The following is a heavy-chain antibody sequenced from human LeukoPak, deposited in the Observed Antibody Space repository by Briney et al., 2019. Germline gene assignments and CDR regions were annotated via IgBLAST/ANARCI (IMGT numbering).Heavy chain of an antibody. CDR2: ISGSGGST. CDR3: AKDLEYYDILTCFDY. D-gene: IGHD3-9*01. CDR1: GFTFSSYA. J-gene: IGHJ4*02. V-gene: IGHV3-23*01. Sequence: GGSLRLSCAASGFTFSSYAMSWVRQAPGKGLEWVSAISGSGGSTYYADSVKGRFTISRDNSKNTLYLQMNSLRAEDTAVYYCAKDLEYYDILTCFDYWGQGTLVTVSS.